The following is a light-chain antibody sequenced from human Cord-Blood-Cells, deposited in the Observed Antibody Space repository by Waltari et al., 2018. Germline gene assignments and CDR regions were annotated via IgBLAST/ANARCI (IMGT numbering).Light chain of an antibody. CDR3: QPSYSTPWR. Sequence: MQLYQFPSSLSASVGARLTITCRARQSISSYLNWYQQKPAKAPKLLIYAASTLQRGVPSRFSGSGGGKDFTLTIICLQREEFATFYCQPSYSTPWRFGQATTVEIK. CDR2: AAS. J-gene: IGKJ1*01. V-gene: IGKV1-39*01. CDR1: QSISSY.